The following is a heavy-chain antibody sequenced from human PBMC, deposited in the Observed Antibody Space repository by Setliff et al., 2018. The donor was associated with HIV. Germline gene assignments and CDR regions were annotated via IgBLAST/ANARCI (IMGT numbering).Heavy chain of an antibody. Sequence: ASVKVSCKASGYTFTGYAINWVRQAPGQGLEWMGRVNPNSGGTEYPQKFQGRVTMTRKTSISTAYMELRSLRSDDTAVYYCARGYCSSTSCYGIYYFDNWGQGTPVTVSS. V-gene: IGHV1-8*02. CDR3: ARGYCSSTSCYGIYYFDN. CDR1: GYTFTGYA. D-gene: IGHD2-2*01. CDR2: VNPNSGGT. J-gene: IGHJ4*02.